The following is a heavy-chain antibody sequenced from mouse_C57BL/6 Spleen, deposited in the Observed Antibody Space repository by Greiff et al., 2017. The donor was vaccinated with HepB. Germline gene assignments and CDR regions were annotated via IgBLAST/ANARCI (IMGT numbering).Heavy chain of an antibody. CDR3: ASRDYDGVYWYFDV. J-gene: IGHJ1*03. V-gene: IGHV2-2*01. CDR1: GFSLTSYG. Sequence: VQLQESGPGLVQPSQSLSITCTVSGFSLTSYGVHWVRQSPGKGLEWLGVIWSGGSTDYNAAFISRLSISKDNSKSQVFFKMNSLQADDTAIYYCASRDYDGVYWYFDVWGTGTTVTVSS. CDR2: IWSGGST. D-gene: IGHD2-4*01.